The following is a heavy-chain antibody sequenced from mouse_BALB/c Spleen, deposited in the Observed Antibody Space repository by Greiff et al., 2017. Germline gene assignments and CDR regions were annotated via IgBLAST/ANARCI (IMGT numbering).Heavy chain of an antibody. V-gene: IGHV5-12-1*01. J-gene: IGHJ3*01. CDR1: GFAFSSYD. CDR2: ISSGGGST. CDR3: ARQETGTGFAY. D-gene: IGHD4-1*01. Sequence: EVHLVESGGGLVKPGGSLKLSCAASGFAFSSYDMSWVRQTPEKRLEWVAYISSGGGSTYYPDTVKGRFTISRDNAKNTLYLQMSSLKSEDTAMYYCARQETGTGFAYWGQGTLVTVSA.